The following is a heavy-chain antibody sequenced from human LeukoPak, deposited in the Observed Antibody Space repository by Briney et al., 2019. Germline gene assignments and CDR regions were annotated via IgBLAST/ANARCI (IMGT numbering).Heavy chain of an antibody. V-gene: IGHV3-30*03. CDR3: ARVVSRLEGLGSNIAWPYYYYEVDV. CDR2: ISYDGRKK. D-gene: IGHD3-3*01. CDR1: GFTSSSHM. Sequence: GGSLRLSCAASGFTSSSHMMHWVRQAPAKGLEWVAVISYDGRKKYYGDSVKGRFTISRDNSKNTLYLQMNSLRPEDTAVFYCARVVSRLEGLGSNIAWPYYYYEVDVWGQGTTVTVSS. J-gene: IGHJ6*02.